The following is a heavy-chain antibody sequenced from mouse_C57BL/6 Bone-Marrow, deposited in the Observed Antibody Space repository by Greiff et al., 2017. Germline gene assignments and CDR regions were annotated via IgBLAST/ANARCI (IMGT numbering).Heavy chain of an antibody. J-gene: IGHJ2*01. D-gene: IGHD1-1*01. V-gene: IGHV1-36*01. Sequence: EVKLQESGPVLVKPGPSVKISCKASGFTFTDYYMHWVKQSHGKSLEWIGLVYPYNGGTSYNQKFKGKATLTVDTSSSTAYMELNSLTSEDSAVYYCAREGDYYGSSYVWYFDYWGQGTTLTVSS. CDR3: AREGDYYGSSYVWYFDY. CDR2: VYPYNGGT. CDR1: GFTFTDYY.